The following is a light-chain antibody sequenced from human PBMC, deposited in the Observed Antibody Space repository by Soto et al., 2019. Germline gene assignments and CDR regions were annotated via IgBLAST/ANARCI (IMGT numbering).Light chain of an antibody. CDR2: AAS. V-gene: IGKV1-9*01. J-gene: IGKJ5*01. CDR3: QQLKSYPPIT. CDR1: QGISTY. Sequence: DIQLTQSPSFLSASVGDRVTITCRASQGISTYLAWYQQKPGKAPELLIYAASTLQSGVPSRFSGSGSGTDYTLTISSLQPEDSATYYCQQLKSYPPITFGQGTRLEIK.